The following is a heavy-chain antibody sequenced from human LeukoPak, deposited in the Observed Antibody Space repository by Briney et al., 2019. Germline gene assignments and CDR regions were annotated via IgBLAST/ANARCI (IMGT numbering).Heavy chain of an antibody. CDR3: ARGQGTVTTH. V-gene: IGHV4-34*01. CDR2: INHSGSA. Sequence: SETLSLTCAVSGESFSGYYWTWIRQPPGKGLEWIGEINHSGSANYNPSLKSRVTISLDTSKNQFSLKLSSVTAADTAVYYCARGQGTVTTHWGQGTLVTVSS. CDR1: GESFSGYY. J-gene: IGHJ4*02. D-gene: IGHD4-17*01.